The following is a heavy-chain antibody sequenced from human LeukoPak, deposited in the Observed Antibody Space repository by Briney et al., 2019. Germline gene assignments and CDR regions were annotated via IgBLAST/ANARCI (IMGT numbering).Heavy chain of an antibody. V-gene: IGHV4-39*01. CDR2: IYHSGNT. D-gene: IGHD3-16*01. J-gene: IGHJ4*02. CDR3: ARRDYDYVWRSSGYFDF. Sequence: SETLSLTCTVSTGSINTNNYYWGWIRQPPGKGLEWIGSIYHSGNTYYNPSLKSRVTISVDMSKKQFSLKLSSLTAADTAVYCCARRDYDYVWRSSGYFDFWGQGTLVTVSS. CDR1: TGSINTNNYY.